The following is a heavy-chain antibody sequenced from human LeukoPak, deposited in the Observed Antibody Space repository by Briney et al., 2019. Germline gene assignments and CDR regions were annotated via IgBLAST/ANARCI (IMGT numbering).Heavy chain of an antibody. CDR1: GYTFTSYD. J-gene: IGHJ4*02. CDR2: MNPNSGNT. Sequence: GASVKVSCKASGYTFTSYDINWVRQATGQGLEWMGWMNPNSGNTGYAQKFQGRVTMTRNTSISTAYMELSSLRSEDTAVYYCARGSRYYYDSSGYSFDYWGQGTLVTVPS. CDR3: ARGSRYYYDSSGYSFDY. V-gene: IGHV1-8*01. D-gene: IGHD3-22*01.